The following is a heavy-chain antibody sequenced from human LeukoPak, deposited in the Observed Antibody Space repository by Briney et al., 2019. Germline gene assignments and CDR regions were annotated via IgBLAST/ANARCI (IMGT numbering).Heavy chain of an antibody. D-gene: IGHD4-17*01. CDR3: AIMTTVPTSWYFDL. V-gene: IGHV5-10-1*01. CDR2: IDPSDSYT. J-gene: IGHJ2*01. Sequence: GESLRISCKGSGYSFTNYWITWVRQMPGKGLEWMGRIDPSDSYTNYSPSFQGHVTISADKSISSAYLQWSSLKASDTTMYYCAIMTTVPTSWYFDLWGRGTLVTVSS. CDR1: GYSFTNYW.